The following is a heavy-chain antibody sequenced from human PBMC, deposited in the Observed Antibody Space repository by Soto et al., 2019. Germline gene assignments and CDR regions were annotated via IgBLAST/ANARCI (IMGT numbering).Heavy chain of an antibody. V-gene: IGHV4-34*01. CDR1: GGSFSGYY. CDR2: INHSGST. CDR3: ARGHQVSRPINIAAAGSKYYYYGMDV. Sequence: SETLYLTCAVYGGSFSGYYWSWIRQPPGKGLEWIGEINHSGSTNYNPSLKSRVTISVDTSKNQFSLKLSSVTAADTAVYYCARGHQVSRPINIAAAGSKYYYYGMDVWGQGTTVTVSS. J-gene: IGHJ6*02. D-gene: IGHD6-13*01.